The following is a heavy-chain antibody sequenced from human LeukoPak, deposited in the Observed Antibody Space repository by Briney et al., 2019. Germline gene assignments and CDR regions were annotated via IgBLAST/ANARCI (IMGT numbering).Heavy chain of an antibody. CDR1: GGPFSGYY. D-gene: IGHD3-3*01. CDR2: INHSGST. J-gene: IGHJ4*02. CDR3: ARGRATYDFWSGYLFDY. V-gene: IGHV4-34*01. Sequence: SETLSLTCAVYGGPFSGYYWNWIRQSPGKGLEWIGEINHSGSTNYNPSLKSRVTISVDTSKNQSSLKLSSVTAADTAVYYCARGRATYDFWSGYLFDYWGQGTLVTVSS.